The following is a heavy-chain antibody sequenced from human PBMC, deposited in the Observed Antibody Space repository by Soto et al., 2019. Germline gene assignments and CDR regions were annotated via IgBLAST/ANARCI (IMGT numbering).Heavy chain of an antibody. CDR3: AKSGLYYYDSSGYFEY. D-gene: IGHD3-22*01. Sequence: GGSLRLSCVASGFTLSSYAMSWVRQAPGKGLEWVSAISGSGGSTYYADSVKGRSTLSRDDSKNTLYLQMNRLRAEDTAVYYCAKSGLYYYDSSGYFEYWGQGTLVTVSS. J-gene: IGHJ4*02. V-gene: IGHV3-23*01. CDR1: GFTLSSYA. CDR2: ISGSGGST.